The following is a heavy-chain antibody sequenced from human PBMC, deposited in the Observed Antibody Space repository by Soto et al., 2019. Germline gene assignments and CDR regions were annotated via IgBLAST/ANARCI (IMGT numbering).Heavy chain of an antibody. J-gene: IGHJ4*02. CDR1: GFTFSSYA. CDR2: ISGSGGST. V-gene: IGHV3-23*01. D-gene: IGHD2-2*01. Sequence: PGGSLRLSCAASGFTFSSYAMSWVRQAPGKGLEWVSAISGSGGSTYYADSVKGRFTISRDNSKNTLYLQMNSLRAEDTAVYYCAKDAGYCSSTSCYGIDYWGQGTLVTVSS. CDR3: AKDAGYCSSTSCYGIDY.